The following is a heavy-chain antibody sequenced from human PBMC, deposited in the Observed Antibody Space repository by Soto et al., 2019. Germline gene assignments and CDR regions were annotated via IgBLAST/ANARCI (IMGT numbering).Heavy chain of an antibody. D-gene: IGHD3-22*01. CDR3: ARHVYYDSSGYYYPPPTDY. J-gene: IGHJ4*02. Sequence: ASVKVSCKXSGYTFTSYGISWVRQAPGQGLEWMGWISAYNGNTNYAQKLQGRVTMTTDTSTSTAYMELRSLRSDDTAVYYCARHVYYDSSGYYYPPPTDYWGQGTLVTVSS. V-gene: IGHV1-18*01. CDR1: GYTFTSYG. CDR2: ISAYNGNT.